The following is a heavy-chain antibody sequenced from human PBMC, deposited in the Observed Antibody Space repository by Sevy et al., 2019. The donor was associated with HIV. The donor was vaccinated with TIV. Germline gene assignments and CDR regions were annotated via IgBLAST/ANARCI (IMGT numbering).Heavy chain of an antibody. CDR1: GFTFSNTW. J-gene: IGHJ3*02. Sequence: GGSLRLSCAASGFTFSNTWMSWVRQAPGKGLELVARIKSNNDGRTTDYAAPVISSFTNTRDHSKSTLSLRMNSLKIEDTAVYYCIIMGCYGGFDIWGQGTMVTVSS. V-gene: IGHV3-15*01. CDR3: IIMGCYGGFDI. D-gene: IGHD4-17*01. CDR2: IKSNNDGRTT.